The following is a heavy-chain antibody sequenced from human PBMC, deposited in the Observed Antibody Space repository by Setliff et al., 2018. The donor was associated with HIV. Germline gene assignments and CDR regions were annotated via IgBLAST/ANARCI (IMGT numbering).Heavy chain of an antibody. J-gene: IGHJ4*02. D-gene: IGHD3-3*01. CDR2: IKAGNGNT. V-gene: IGHV1-3*03. CDR1: GYTFTNYA. Sequence: GASVKGSCKASGYTFTNYAMHWVRQAPGQRLEWMGWIKAGNGNTKYSQEFQGRVTITRDTSASTAYMELSSLRYEDLAVYYCARWATYYNFWTAPPPLDYWGQGTLFTVSS. CDR3: ARWATYYNFWTAPPPLDY.